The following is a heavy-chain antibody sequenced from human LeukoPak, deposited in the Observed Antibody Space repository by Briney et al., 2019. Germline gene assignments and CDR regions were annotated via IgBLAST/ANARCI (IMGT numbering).Heavy chain of an antibody. CDR1: GGSFSGYY. J-gene: IGHJ3*02. CDR2: VYDNDIS. CDR3: ARGLVLATDDAFDI. Sequence: SETLSLTCAVYGGSFSGYYWSWIRQSPGKGLEWIGYVYDNDISNFNPSLESRVTILVDRSKSQFSLKLRSVTAADTAVYYCARGLVLATDDAFDIWGPGTMTVSS. D-gene: IGHD5-12*01. V-gene: IGHV4-59*01.